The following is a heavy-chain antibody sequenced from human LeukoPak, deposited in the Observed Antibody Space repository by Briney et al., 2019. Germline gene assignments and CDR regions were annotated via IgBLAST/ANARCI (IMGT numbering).Heavy chain of an antibody. V-gene: IGHV4-61*08. CDR3: ARQKAGNCFDP. Sequence: SETLSLTCAVSGGSISSGGYSWSWIRQPPGKGLEWIGYIYTSGSNHYNPSLKSRVTISGDTSKNQFSLKLSSVTAADTAVYYCARQKAGNCFDPWGQGTPVTVSS. CDR2: IYTSGSN. J-gene: IGHJ5*02. CDR1: GGSISSGGYS. D-gene: IGHD6-19*01.